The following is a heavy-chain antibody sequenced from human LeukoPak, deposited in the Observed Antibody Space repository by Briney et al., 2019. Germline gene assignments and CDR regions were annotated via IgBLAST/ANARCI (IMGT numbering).Heavy chain of an antibody. CDR3: ASRYSTGLHFDF. J-gene: IGHJ4*02. V-gene: IGHV4-34*01. Sequence: SETRSLTCAVYGGSFSGYYWSWIRKPPGKGVEWIGEINHSGSTNYNPSLKSRVTISVDTPKNQFSLKLSSLNGADTAGYYLASRYSTGLHFDFWGQGTLVPVSS. CDR1: GGSFSGYY. D-gene: IGHD2-8*02. CDR2: INHSGST.